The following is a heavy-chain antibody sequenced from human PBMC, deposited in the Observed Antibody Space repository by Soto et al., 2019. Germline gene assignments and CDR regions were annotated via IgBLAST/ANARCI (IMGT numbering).Heavy chain of an antibody. CDR2: IYWDADK. Sequence: QITLKESGPTLVKPTQPLTLTCTFSGFSLSTSGVGVGWIRQPPGKALEWLALIYWDADKRYSPSLKSRLTITKDTSKNQVVLTMTNMDPVDTATYYCAHSINYQLLPNWFDPWGQGTLVTVSS. CDR1: GFSLSTSGVG. J-gene: IGHJ5*02. CDR3: AHSINYQLLPNWFDP. D-gene: IGHD2-2*01. V-gene: IGHV2-5*02.